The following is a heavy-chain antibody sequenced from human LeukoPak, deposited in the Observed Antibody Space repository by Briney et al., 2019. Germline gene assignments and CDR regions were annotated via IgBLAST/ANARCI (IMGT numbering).Heavy chain of an antibody. CDR2: IYTSGST. CDR3: ASEYSSGWYELDYYYYMDV. Sequence: SETLSLTCTVSGGSISSYYWSWIRQPAGKGLEWIGRIYTSGSTNYNPSLKGRVTMSVDTSKNQFSLKLSSVTAADTAVYYCASEYSSGWYELDYYYYMDVWGKGTTVTISS. D-gene: IGHD6-19*01. V-gene: IGHV4-4*07. CDR1: GGSISSYY. J-gene: IGHJ6*03.